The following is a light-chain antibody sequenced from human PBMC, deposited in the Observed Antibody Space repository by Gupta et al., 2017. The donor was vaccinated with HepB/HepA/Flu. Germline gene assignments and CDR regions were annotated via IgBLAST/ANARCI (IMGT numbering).Light chain of an antibody. Sequence: DIQMTQSPSSLSASVGDRVTITCRASQDIKKYLHWYQQKPGKAPKLLIYDASTLETGVPSRFTGGGSGTDFRFTISSLQPEDIATYYCQHYGTFGPGTKVDI. J-gene: IGKJ3*01. V-gene: IGKV1-33*01. CDR3: QHYGT. CDR2: DAS. CDR1: QDIKKY.